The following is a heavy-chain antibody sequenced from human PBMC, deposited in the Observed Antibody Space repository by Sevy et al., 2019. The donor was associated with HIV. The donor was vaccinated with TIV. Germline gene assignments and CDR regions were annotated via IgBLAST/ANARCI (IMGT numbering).Heavy chain of an antibody. CDR3: AKEHDNSWFDP. J-gene: IGHJ5*02. CDR1: GFTFSNYA. D-gene: IGHD3-9*01. CDR2: ISGSGDNT. V-gene: IGHV3-23*01. Sequence: GGSLRLSCAASGFTFSNYAMNWVRQTPGKGLEWVSSISGSGDNTYYADSVKGRFTISRDISYNTVTLQMSSLRAEDTAVYYCAKEHDNSWFDPWGQGTLVTVSS.